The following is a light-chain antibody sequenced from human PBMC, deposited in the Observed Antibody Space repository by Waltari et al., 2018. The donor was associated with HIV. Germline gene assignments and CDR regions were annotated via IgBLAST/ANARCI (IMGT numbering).Light chain of an antibody. Sequence: EIVLTQSPGTLSLSPGERATLSCRASQSVSNNYLAWYQQKPGQAPRLLIYDASKRATGIPARFSGSGSGTDFTLTINSLEPEDFAVYYCQQRSNWPPAFGGGTKVEIK. CDR2: DAS. J-gene: IGKJ4*01. V-gene: IGKV3-11*01. CDR3: QQRSNWPPA. CDR1: QSVSNNY.